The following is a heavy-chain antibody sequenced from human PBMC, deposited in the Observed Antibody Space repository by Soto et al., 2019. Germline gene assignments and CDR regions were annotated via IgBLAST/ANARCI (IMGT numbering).Heavy chain of an antibody. CDR1: GFSLTSSGVG. J-gene: IGHJ4*02. D-gene: IGHD6-19*01. CDR2: IYWDDDK. CDR3: AHRVYTRGWYVFDY. Sequence: QITLKESGPTLVKPTQTLTLTCTFSGFSLTSSGVGVGWIRQPPGKALEWLALIYWDDDKRYSPSLNNRLTITKDTFKNQVVLTMTNMDPVDTATYYCAHRVYTRGWYVFDYWGQGTLVTVSS. V-gene: IGHV2-5*02.